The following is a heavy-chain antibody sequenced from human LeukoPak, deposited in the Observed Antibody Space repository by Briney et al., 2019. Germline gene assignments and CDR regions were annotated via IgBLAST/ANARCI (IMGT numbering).Heavy chain of an antibody. CDR3: ARKLLGFDAFDI. Sequence: SETLSLTCAVYGGSFSGYYWSWIRQPAGKGLEWIGRIYTSGSTNYNPSLKSRVTMSVDTSKNQFSLKLSSVTAADTAVYYCARKLLGFDAFDIWGQGKMVTVSS. D-gene: IGHD2-15*01. J-gene: IGHJ3*02. CDR2: IYTSGST. CDR1: GGSFSGYY. V-gene: IGHV4-59*10.